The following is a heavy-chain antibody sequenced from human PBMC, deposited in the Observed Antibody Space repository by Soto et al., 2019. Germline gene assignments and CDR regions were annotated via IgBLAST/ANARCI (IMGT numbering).Heavy chain of an antibody. J-gene: IGHJ5*02. CDR2: IYYTGGT. Sequence: KPSETLSLTCTVSGGSISSYYWSWIRQPPGKGLEWIGYIYYTGGTNYNPSLKSRVTISVDTSKNQFSLKLSSVTAADTAVYYCARSEVYNWIFDPWGQGTLVTVSS. CDR3: ARSEVYNWIFDP. CDR1: GGSISSYY. V-gene: IGHV4-59*01. D-gene: IGHD1-20*01.